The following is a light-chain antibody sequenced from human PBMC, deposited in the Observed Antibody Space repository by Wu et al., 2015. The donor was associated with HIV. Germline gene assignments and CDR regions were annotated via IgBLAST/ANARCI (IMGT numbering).Light chain of an antibody. CDR2: GAS. V-gene: IGKV3-20*01. CDR3: QHIEA. CDR1: QSVSSSY. Sequence: ESMLTQSPGTLSLSPGERATLSCRASQSVSSSYLAWYQQKPGQAPWLLIYGASSRATCIPDRFSGGGSGTHFTLTIDRLEPADFAVYYCQHIEAFGQGTKVEI. J-gene: IGKJ1*01.